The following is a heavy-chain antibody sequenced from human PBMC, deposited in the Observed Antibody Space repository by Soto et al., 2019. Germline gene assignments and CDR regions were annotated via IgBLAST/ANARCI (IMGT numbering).Heavy chain of an antibody. Sequence: EVQLLEAGGGLVQPGGSLRLSCAASGFTFSTYAMTWVRQVPGKGLEWVSAIRGSGASTYYADSVKGRFTISRDNSKNTLFLQMNSLRVEDTALYYCANDYYYDSSGYASPDYWGRGTLVTVSS. D-gene: IGHD3-22*01. CDR2: IRGSGAST. CDR1: GFTFSTYA. V-gene: IGHV3-23*01. J-gene: IGHJ4*02. CDR3: ANDYYYDSSGYASPDY.